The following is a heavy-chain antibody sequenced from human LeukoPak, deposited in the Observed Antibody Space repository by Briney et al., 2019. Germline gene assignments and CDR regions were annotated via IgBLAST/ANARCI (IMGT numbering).Heavy chain of an antibody. Sequence: GSLRLSCAASGFTFSSYAMSWVRQAPGKGLEWVSAISGSGGSTYYADPVKGRFTISRDNSKNTLYLQMNSLRAEDTAVYYCAKVGDGYNMGLSWGQGTLVTVSS. D-gene: IGHD5-24*01. V-gene: IGHV3-23*01. CDR1: GFTFSSYA. CDR2: ISGSGGST. CDR3: AKVGDGYNMGLS. J-gene: IGHJ4*02.